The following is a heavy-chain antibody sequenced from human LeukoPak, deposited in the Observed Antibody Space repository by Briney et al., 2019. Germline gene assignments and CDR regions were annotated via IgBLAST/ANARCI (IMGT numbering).Heavy chain of an antibody. V-gene: IGHV4-59*01. CDR3: ARDLTSDNDAFGI. CDR1: GATISRYY. J-gene: IGHJ3*02. CDR2: IYHSGST. Sequence: SETLSLTCDVSGATISRYYWSWIRQPPGKGLEWIGYIYHSGSTNYNPSLKGRAILSIDTSKTRFSLRLSSVTAADTAVYYCARDLTSDNDAFGIWGQGTVVTVSS.